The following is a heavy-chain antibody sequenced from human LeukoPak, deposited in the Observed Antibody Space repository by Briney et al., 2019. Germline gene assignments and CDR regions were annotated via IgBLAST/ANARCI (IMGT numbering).Heavy chain of an antibody. CDR2: ISSNGGST. J-gene: IGHJ3*02. CDR3: ARGPGWFGELSPDAFDI. Sequence: PGGSLRLSCAASGFTFSSYAMHWARQAPGKGLEYVSAISSNGGSTYYANSVKGRFTISRDNSKNTLYLQMGSLRAEDMAVYYCARGPGWFGELSPDAFDIWGQGTMVTVSS. CDR1: GFTFSSYA. D-gene: IGHD3-10*01. V-gene: IGHV3-64*01.